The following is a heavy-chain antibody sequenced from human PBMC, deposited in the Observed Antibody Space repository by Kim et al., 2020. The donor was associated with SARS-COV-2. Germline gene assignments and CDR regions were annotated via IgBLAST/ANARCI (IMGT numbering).Heavy chain of an antibody. CDR3: ARWYTIFGVVISSGGMDV. CDR2: ISAYNGNT. D-gene: IGHD3-3*01. V-gene: IGHV1-18*01. Sequence: ASVKVSCKASGYTFTSYGISWVRQAPGQGLEWMGWISAYNGNTNYAQKLQGRVTMTTDTSTSTAYMELRSLRSDDTAVYYCARWYTIFGVVISSGGMDVWGQGTTVTVSS. J-gene: IGHJ6*02. CDR1: GYTFTSYG.